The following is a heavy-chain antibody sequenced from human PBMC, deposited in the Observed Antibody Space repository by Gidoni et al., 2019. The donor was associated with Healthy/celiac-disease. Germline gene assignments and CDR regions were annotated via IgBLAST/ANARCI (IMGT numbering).Heavy chain of an antibody. CDR2: ISYDGRKE. V-gene: IGHV3-30*15. J-gene: IGHJ6*03. Sequence: VQLVGAGRGVVKLVRSLELSCIASGYIYSTYATPWVRRAPGTWQDWVAVISYDGRKEQCSDSVKGRFTISRDKSKSTLSLQMSGLRTDDTAVYFCARSAYDFRTGYYRHYYYMDVWGKVTSVTVSS. CDR3: ARSAYDFRTGYYRHYYYMDV. CDR1: GYIYSTYA. D-gene: IGHD3-3*01.